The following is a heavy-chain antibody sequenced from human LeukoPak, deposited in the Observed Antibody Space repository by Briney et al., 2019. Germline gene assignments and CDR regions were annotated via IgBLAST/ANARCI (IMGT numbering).Heavy chain of an antibody. CDR2: ISSSSSTI. J-gene: IGHJ4*02. CDR3: ARDPFLSSSSD. D-gene: IGHD6-6*01. V-gene: IGHV3-48*04. Sequence: PGGSLRLSCAASGFTFSNYSMNWVRQAPGKGLEWVSYISSSSSTIYYADSVKGRFTISRDNAKNSLYLQMNSLRAEDTAVYYCARDPFLSSSSDWGQGTLVTVSS. CDR1: GFTFSNYS.